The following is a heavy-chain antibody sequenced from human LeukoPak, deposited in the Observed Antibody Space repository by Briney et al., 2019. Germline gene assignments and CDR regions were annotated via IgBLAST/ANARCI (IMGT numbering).Heavy chain of an antibody. CDR1: GGSISSSYW. D-gene: IGHD3-10*01. CDR3: AKSNGYGLVDI. J-gene: IGHJ3*02. Sequence: SETLSLTCAVSGGSISSSYWWSWVRQPPGKGLEWIGEVYHSGSTNYYPSLKSRVTISIEKSKNQFSLKLSSVTAADTAVYYCAKSNGYGLVDIWGQGTMVIVS. V-gene: IGHV4-4*02. CDR2: VYHSGST.